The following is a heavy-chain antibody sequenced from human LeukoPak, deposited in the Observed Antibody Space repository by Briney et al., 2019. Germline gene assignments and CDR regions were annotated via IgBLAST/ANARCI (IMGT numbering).Heavy chain of an antibody. D-gene: IGHD5-24*01. CDR2: IKQDGNEK. V-gene: IGHV3-7*01. J-gene: IGHJ4*02. CDR1: GFRFNTYW. Sequence: GGSLRLSCAASGFRFNTYWMSWVRQAPGKGLEWVANIKQDGNEKYYADSVKGRFTISRDNGRNSLDLQMNSLRADDTAVYYCARAGERRDGYNEYYFDYWGRGTLVTVSS. CDR3: ARAGERRDGYNEYYFDY.